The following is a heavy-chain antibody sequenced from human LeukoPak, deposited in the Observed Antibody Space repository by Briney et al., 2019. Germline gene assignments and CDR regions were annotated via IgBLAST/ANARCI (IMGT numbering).Heavy chain of an antibody. Sequence: SQTLSLTCTVSGGSISSGGYYWSWIRQHPGKGLEWIGYIYYSGSTYYNLSLKSRVTISVDTSKNQFSLKLSSVTAADTAVYYCARVTEDPPGFRHWGQGTLVTVSS. J-gene: IGHJ1*01. CDR3: ARVTEDPPGFRH. V-gene: IGHV4-31*03. CDR1: GGSISSGGYY. CDR2: IYYSGST.